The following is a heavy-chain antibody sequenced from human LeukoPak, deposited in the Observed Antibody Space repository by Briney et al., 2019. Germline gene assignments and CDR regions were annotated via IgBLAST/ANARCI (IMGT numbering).Heavy chain of an antibody. J-gene: IGHJ3*02. CDR3: ARVYYDSSGYYYAVDI. CDR1: GFTFNSYN. D-gene: IGHD3-22*01. V-gene: IGHV3-48*02. CDR2: ITSSGSLT. Sequence: GGSLRLSCVASGFTFNSYNMNCVRHAPGKGLEWVSYITSSGSLTYSADSVKGRFIVSRDNAKNSLYLQLNSLRDEDTAVYYCARVYYDSSGYYYAVDIWGQGTMVTVSS.